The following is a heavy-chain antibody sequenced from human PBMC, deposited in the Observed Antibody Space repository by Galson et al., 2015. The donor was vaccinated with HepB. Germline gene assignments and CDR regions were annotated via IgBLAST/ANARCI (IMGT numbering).Heavy chain of an antibody. J-gene: IGHJ3*02. Sequence: SVKVSCKASGYTFSNYAMHWVRQAPGQRLEWMGWINAGNGNTKYSQKFQGRVTITRDTYANTAYMELSSLRSEDTAVYYCASAYRYNWEGGAFDIWGQGTMVTVSS. CDR1: GYTFSNYA. D-gene: IGHD1-1*01. CDR2: INAGNGNT. CDR3: ASAYRYNWEGGAFDI. V-gene: IGHV1-3*01.